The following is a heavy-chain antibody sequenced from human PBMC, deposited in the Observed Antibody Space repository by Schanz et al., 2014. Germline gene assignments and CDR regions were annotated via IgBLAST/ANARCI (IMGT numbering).Heavy chain of an antibody. J-gene: IGHJ4*02. CDR3: ARPPHDSSGYYPFDY. Sequence: QVQLVESGGGVVQPGGSLRLSCAASGFTFSSYGMHWVRQAPGKGLEWVAVIWYDGSNKYYADSVKGRFTISRDNSKNTLFLQMNSLRAEDTAVYYCARPPHDSSGYYPFDYWGQGILVTVSS. V-gene: IGHV3-33*01. CDR2: IWYDGSNK. D-gene: IGHD3-22*01. CDR1: GFTFSSYG.